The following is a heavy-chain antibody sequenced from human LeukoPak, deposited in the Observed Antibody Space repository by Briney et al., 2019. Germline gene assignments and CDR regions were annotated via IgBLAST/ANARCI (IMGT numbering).Heavy chain of an antibody. CDR3: ARELGYCSGGSCSLDY. J-gene: IGHJ4*02. Sequence: ASVKVSCKASGYTFTGYYMHWLRQAPGQGLEWMGWINPNSGCTNYAQKFQGRVTMTRDTSISTAYMELSRLRSDDTAVYYCARELGYCSGGSCSLDYWGQGTLVTVSS. CDR2: INPNSGCT. D-gene: IGHD2-15*01. CDR1: GYTFTGYY. V-gene: IGHV1-2*02.